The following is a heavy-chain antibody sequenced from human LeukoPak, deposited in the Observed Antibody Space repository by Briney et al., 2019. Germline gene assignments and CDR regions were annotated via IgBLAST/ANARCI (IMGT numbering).Heavy chain of an antibody. Sequence: PGGSLRLSCAISGFTFNSYWMSWVRQAPGKGLEWVANIKHDGSEKYYVDSVKGRFTISRDNAKNSLYLQMNSLRAEDTAVYYCARDSRQLIYWGQGTLVTVSP. CDR1: GFTFNSYW. J-gene: IGHJ4*02. D-gene: IGHD6-6*01. V-gene: IGHV3-7*01. CDR2: IKHDGSEK. CDR3: ARDSRQLIY.